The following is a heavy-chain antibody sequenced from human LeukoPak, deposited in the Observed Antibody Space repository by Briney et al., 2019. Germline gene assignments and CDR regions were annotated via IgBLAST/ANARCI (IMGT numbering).Heavy chain of an antibody. V-gene: IGHV3-23*01. CDR1: GFTFSSYG. D-gene: IGHD2-15*01. CDR2: ISGSGGST. J-gene: IGHJ3*02. CDR3: AKDQGGWSLNAFDI. Sequence: GRSLRLSCAASGFTFSSYGMHWVRQAPGKGLEWVSAISGSGGSTYYADSVKGRFTISRDNSKNTLYLQMNSLRAEDTAVYYCAKDQGGWSLNAFDIWGQGTMVTVSS.